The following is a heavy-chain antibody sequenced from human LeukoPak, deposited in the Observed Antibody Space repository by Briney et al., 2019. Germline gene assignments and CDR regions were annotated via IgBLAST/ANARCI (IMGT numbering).Heavy chain of an antibody. CDR1: GGSISSSNW. Sequence: SGTLSLTCAVSGGSISSSNWRSWVRQPPGKGLEWIGEIYHSGSTNYNPSLKSRVTISVDKSKNQFSLKLSSVTAADTAVYYCARVVRGKYRTIDYWGQGTLVTVSS. J-gene: IGHJ4*02. CDR3: ARVVRGKYRTIDY. D-gene: IGHD1-14*01. V-gene: IGHV4-4*02. CDR2: IYHSGST.